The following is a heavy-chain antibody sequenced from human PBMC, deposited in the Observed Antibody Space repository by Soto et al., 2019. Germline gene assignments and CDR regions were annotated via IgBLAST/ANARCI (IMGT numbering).Heavy chain of an antibody. CDR3: ARDPSGYYSWWFDP. J-gene: IGHJ5*02. D-gene: IGHD3-3*01. CDR1: GYTFTSYA. CDR2: INAGNGNT. Sequence: ASVKVSCKASGYTFTSYAMHWVRQAPGQRLEWMGWINAGNGNTKYSQKFQGRVTITRDTSASTAYMGLSSLRSEDTAVYYCARDPSGYYSWWFDPWGQGTLVTVSS. V-gene: IGHV1-3*01.